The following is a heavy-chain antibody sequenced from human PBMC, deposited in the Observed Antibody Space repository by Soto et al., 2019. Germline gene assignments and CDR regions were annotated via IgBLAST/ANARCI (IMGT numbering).Heavy chain of an antibody. CDR1: GFTFSSYA. CDR3: AKDRDWSGVYGMDV. D-gene: IGHD3-3*01. Sequence: PGGSLRLSCAASGFTFSSYAMSWVRQAPGKGLEWVTAINGGSTTYYADSVKGRFTISRVNSKNTLYLQMNSLRAEDTAVYYCAKDRDWSGVYGMDVWGQGTTVTVSS. V-gene: IGHV3-23*01. J-gene: IGHJ6*02. CDR2: INGGSTT.